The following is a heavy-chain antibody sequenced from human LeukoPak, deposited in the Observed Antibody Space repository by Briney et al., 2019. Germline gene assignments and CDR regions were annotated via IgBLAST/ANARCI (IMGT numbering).Heavy chain of an antibody. J-gene: IGHJ4*02. CDR2: INPKSGGT. Sequence: ASVKVSCKASAYTLTAYYMHWVRQAPGQGLEWMGWINPKSGGTHYAQKFQGRVTMTRDTSISTAYMELSRLRSDDTAVYYCARERPSITLVRGVVNDFDYWGQGTLVTVSS. CDR1: AYTLTAYY. V-gene: IGHV1-2*02. D-gene: IGHD3-10*01. CDR3: ARERPSITLVRGVVNDFDY.